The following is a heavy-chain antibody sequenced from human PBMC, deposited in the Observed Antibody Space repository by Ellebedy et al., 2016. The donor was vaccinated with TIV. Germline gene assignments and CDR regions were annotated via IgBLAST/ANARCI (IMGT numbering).Heavy chain of an antibody. Sequence: GGSLRLSCAASGFSFRSYWMTWVRQAPGKGLEWEANIYQDGSQMFYLDPVKGRFTVSRDNAKNSLYLQMNSLRAEDTAVYFCARRGSYGDYAVQINSWLDPWGQGTLVTVSP. D-gene: IGHD4-17*01. CDR2: IYQDGSQM. CDR1: GFSFRSYW. J-gene: IGHJ5*02. V-gene: IGHV3-7*01. CDR3: ARRGSYGDYAVQINSWLDP.